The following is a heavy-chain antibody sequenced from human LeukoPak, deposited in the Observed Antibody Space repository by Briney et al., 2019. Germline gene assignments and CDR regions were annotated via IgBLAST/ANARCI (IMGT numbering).Heavy chain of an antibody. D-gene: IGHD1-1*01. V-gene: IGHV4-30-4*08. CDR3: ARTHKYTKVSPNFDY. CDR2: IYYSGST. J-gene: IGHJ4*02. Sequence: TSETLSLTCTVSGGSISSGDYYWSWIRQPPGKGLEWIGYIYYSGSTYYNPSLKSRVTISVDTSKNQFSLKLSSVTAADTAVYYCARTHKYTKVSPNFDYWGQGTLVTVPS. CDR1: GGSISSGDYY.